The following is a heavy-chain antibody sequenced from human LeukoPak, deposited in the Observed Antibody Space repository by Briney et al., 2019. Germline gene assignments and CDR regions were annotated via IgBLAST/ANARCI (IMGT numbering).Heavy chain of an antibody. V-gene: IGHV3-7*04. D-gene: IGHD1-26*01. CDR2: IKEDESEK. CDR3: AGASGSYWTEDDAFDI. J-gene: IGHJ3*02. Sequence: GGSLRLSCAGSGLTLSRSWMSWVRQAPGKGLQWVANIKEDESEKDYVDSVKGRFTISRDNANNSLYLKMNSLRVEDTAVYYCAGASGSYWTEDDAFDIWGQGTMVTVSS. CDR1: GLTLSRSW.